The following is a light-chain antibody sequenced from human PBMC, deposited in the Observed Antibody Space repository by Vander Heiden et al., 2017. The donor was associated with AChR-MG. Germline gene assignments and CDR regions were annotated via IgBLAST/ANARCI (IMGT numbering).Light chain of an antibody. CDR1: SRAGGGYNY. CDR2: DVS. CDR3: SLYTSSSTLV. V-gene: IGLV2-14*01. Sequence: QSALTQPASVSGSPGQSITISCTGTSRAGGGYNYASWYQQNPGKAPKLMIYDVSNRPSWVSTRFSGSKSGNTAALTISGLQAEDEAEYYCSLYTSSSTLVFGGGTKLTVL. J-gene: IGLJ2*01.